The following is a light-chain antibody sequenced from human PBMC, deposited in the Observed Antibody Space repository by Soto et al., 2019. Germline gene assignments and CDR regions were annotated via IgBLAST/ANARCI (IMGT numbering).Light chain of an antibody. CDR2: NVY. J-gene: IGLJ1*01. CDR1: SSDVGVYNF. Sequence: QSVLTQPASVSGSPGQSITISCTGTSSDVGVYNFVSWHQQHPGKAPKLIIYNVYDRPSGISYRFSGSKSGNTASLTISGLQGEDEADYYCSSYTISRTYVFGTGTKLTVL. V-gene: IGLV2-14*03. CDR3: SSYTISRTYV.